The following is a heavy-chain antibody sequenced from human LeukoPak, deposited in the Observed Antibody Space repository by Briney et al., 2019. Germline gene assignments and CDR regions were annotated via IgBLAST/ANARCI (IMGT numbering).Heavy chain of an antibody. CDR3: ARLITIFGVVTDD. V-gene: IGHV4-38-2*01. Sequence: KPSETLSLTCAVSGYSISRGYYWGWIRQPPGKGREWIGSIYHSGSTYYNPSLKSRVTISVDTSKNQFSLKLSSVTAADTAVYYCARLITIFGVVTDDWGQGTLVTVSS. J-gene: IGHJ4*02. CDR2: IYHSGST. CDR1: GYSISRGYY. D-gene: IGHD3-3*01.